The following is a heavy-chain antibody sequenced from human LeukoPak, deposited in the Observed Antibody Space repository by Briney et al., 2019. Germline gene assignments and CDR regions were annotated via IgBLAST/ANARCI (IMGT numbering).Heavy chain of an antibody. CDR3: ARVPYYDFWSGYYTDPGY. CDR1: GFTFSSYE. CDR2: ISSSGSTI. D-gene: IGHD3-3*01. V-gene: IGHV3-48*03. Sequence: RGSLRLSCAASGFTFSSYEMNWVRQAPGKGLEWVSYISSSGSTIYYADSVKGRFTISRDNAKNSLYLQMNSLRAEDTAVYYCARVPYYDFWSGYYTDPGYWGQGTLVTVSS. J-gene: IGHJ4*02.